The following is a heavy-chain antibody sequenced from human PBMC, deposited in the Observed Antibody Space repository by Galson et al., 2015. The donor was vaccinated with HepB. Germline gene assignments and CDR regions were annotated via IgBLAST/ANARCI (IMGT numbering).Heavy chain of an antibody. V-gene: IGHV1-8*01. CDR3: TTVVLTATNRGSDAFDV. J-gene: IGHJ3*01. Sequence: SVKVSCKASGYVFTTSDINWVRQATGQGLEWMGWMNPKTGDTAYAQKFQGRLTMTRDTSVSTSYMELSSLTSEDTAIYYCTTVVLTATNRGSDAFDVWGQGTLVTGSS. D-gene: IGHD1-26*01. CDR2: MNPKTGDT. CDR1: GYVFTTSD.